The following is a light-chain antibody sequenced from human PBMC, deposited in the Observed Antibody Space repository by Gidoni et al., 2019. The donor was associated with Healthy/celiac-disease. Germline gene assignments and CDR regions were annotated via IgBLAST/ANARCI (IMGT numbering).Light chain of an antibody. CDR3: QQYGSSL. CDR2: GAS. J-gene: IGKJ5*01. V-gene: IGKV3-20*01. Sequence: TASTQSPGTLSSSPWERATLSCRASQSVSSSYLAWYQQKPGQPPRLLVSGASSRATGIPGRFSGCGSGTDFTLTISRLEPEDFAVYYCQQYGSSLFGQGTRLEIK. CDR1: QSVSSSY.